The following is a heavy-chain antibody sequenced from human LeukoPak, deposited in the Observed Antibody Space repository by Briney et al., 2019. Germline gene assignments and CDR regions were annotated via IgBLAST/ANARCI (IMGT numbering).Heavy chain of an antibody. J-gene: IGHJ4*02. CDR3: ARGGSPGATIDY. D-gene: IGHD1-26*01. Sequence: GGSLRLSCAASGFTVSSNYMSWVRQAPGKGLEWVSYISSSSSYTNYADSVKGRFTISRDNAKNSLYLQMNSLRAEDTAVYYCARGGSPGATIDYWGQGTLVTVSS. CDR2: ISSSSSYT. CDR1: GFTVSSNY. V-gene: IGHV3-11*05.